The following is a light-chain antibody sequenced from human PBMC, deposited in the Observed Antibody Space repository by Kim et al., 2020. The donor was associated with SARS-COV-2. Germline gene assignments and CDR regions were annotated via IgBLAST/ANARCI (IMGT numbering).Light chain of an antibody. J-gene: IGKJ1*01. CDR2: SAS. Sequence: ENVLTQSPGTLSLSPGERATPSCRASQSVSSNFLAWYQQKAGQAPRLVIYSASSRASGIPDRFSGSGSGTDFTLTISTLEPEDFAVYYCQQYATSPETFGEGTKVDIK. V-gene: IGKV3-20*01. CDR1: QSVSSNF. CDR3: QQYATSPET.